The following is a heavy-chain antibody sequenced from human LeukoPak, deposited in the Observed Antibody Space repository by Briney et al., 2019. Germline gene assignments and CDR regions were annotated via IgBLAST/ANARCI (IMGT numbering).Heavy chain of an antibody. CDR2: INHSGST. CDR3: ARGRAPTYYYGSGSSY. Sequence: SETLSLTCAVYGGSFRGYYWSWIRQPPGKGLEWIGEINHSGSTNYNPSLKSRVTISVDTSKNQFSLKLSSVTAADTAVYYCARGRAPTYYYGSGSSYWGQGTLVTVSS. V-gene: IGHV4-34*01. J-gene: IGHJ4*02. CDR1: GGSFRGYY. D-gene: IGHD3-10*01.